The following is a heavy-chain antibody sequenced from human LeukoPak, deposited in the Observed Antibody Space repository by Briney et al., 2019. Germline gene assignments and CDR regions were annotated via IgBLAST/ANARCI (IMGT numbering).Heavy chain of an antibody. CDR2: IYSGGST. V-gene: IGHV3-53*01. CDR1: GFTVSNNY. CDR3: AREPISDSGYFDY. J-gene: IGHJ4*02. Sequence: GGSLRLSCAASGFTVSNNYMSWVRQAPGKGLEWVSLIYSGGSTYHADSVKGRFTISRDNSKNTLYLQMNSLRVEDMAVYYCAREPISDSGYFDYWGQGTLVTVSS.